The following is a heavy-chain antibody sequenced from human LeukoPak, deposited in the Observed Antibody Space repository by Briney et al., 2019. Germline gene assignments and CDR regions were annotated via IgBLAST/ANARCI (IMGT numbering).Heavy chain of an antibody. J-gene: IGHJ4*02. D-gene: IGHD2-15*01. CDR1: GFTFSDYS. CDR3: ARDCSGRNWARDFDY. Sequence: GGSLRLSCAGSGFTFSDYSLIWVRQAPGEGLEWVSYINSNSRTIYYADSVKGRFTMSRDNDKNLMYLQMNSLKAEDTAVYYCARDCSGRNWARDFDYWGQGTLVTVSS. V-gene: IGHV3-48*01. CDR2: INSNSRTI.